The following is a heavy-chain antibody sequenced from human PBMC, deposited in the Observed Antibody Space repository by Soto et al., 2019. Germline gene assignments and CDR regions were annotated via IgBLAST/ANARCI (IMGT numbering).Heavy chain of an antibody. D-gene: IGHD3-22*01. CDR2: IYWDDDK. J-gene: IGHJ5*02. Sequence: SGATPGNDTQSLRLTCPFPGFSLSTRGVGVGWIRQPPGKALEWLALIYWDDDKRYSPSLKSRLTITKDTSKNQVVLTMTNMDPVDTATYYCAHRRSTYYYDSTFDPRGQGTLVPVSS. CDR3: AHRRSTYYYDSTFDP. V-gene: IGHV2-5*02. CDR1: GFSLSTRGVG.